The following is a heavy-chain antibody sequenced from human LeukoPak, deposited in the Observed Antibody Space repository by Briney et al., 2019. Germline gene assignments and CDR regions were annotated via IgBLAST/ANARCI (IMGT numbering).Heavy chain of an antibody. Sequence: GASVKVSCKASGYTFTSYDINWVRQATGQGLEWVGWMNPNSGNTGYAQKFQGRVTITRNTSISTAYMELSSLRSEDTAVYYCCRATGIAAAGTDPRLSSYYYYYMDVWGKGTTVTVSS. J-gene: IGHJ6*03. V-gene: IGHV1-8*03. D-gene: IGHD6-13*01. CDR3: CRATGIAAAGTDPRLSSYYYYYMDV. CDR2: MNPNSGNT. CDR1: GYTFTSYD.